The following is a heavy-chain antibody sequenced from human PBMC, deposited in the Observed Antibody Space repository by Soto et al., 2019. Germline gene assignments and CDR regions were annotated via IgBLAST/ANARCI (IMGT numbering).Heavy chain of an antibody. CDR3: ARDTPPTDY. CDR1: GYTFTSYH. J-gene: IGHJ4*02. CDR2: ISAYNTNT. Sequence: QVQLVQSGAEVKKPGASVKVSCKTSGYTFTSYHISWVRQAPGQGLEWMGWISAYNTNTNYAQKFQGRVTMTTDTLTSTAYMELRXLRSXDXAVYYCARDTPPTDYWGQGTLVTVSS. V-gene: IGHV1-18*01.